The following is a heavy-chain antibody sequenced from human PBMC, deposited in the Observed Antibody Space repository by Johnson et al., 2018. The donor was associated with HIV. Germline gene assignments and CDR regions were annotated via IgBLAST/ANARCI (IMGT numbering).Heavy chain of an antibody. CDR2: IKSKTDGGTT. CDR1: GFTFSNAW. D-gene: IGHD4-17*01. J-gene: IGHJ3*02. Sequence: VQLVESGGGLVQPGGSLRLSCAASGFTFSNAWMSWVRQAPGKGLEWVGRIKSKTDGGTTDYAAPVKGRFTISRDDSKNTLYLQMNSLRSEDTAVYHCAKGPLTVTRAFDIWGQGTMVTVSS. CDR3: AKGPLTVTRAFDI. V-gene: IGHV3-15*01.